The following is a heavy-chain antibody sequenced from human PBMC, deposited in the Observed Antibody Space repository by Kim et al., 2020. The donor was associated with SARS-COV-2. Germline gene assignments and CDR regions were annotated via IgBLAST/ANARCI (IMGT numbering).Heavy chain of an antibody. D-gene: IGHD2-15*01. V-gene: IGHV3-48*02. Sequence: YAATVKGRFNIARDNAKNLLVRQMISLRDEDTAVYYCARDEVVVAALFDYWGQGSLVTVSS. J-gene: IGHJ4*02. CDR3: ARDEVVVAALFDY.